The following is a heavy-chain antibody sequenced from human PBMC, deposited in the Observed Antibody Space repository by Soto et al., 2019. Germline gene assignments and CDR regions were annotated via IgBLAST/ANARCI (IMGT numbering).Heavy chain of an antibody. CDR2: ISYDGRVK. V-gene: IGHV3-30*01. J-gene: IGHJ4*02. Sequence: QVQLVESGGGVVQPGRSLSLSCAASGFTFSDYPMHWVRXXXXXXXXWVAVISYDGRVKYYVDSVKGRFTISRDDSKXXXYXXXNXXXVXXXAXYYCAXDFXVGAPDYFDYWGQGTLVTVSS. CDR1: GFTFSDYP. CDR3: AXDFXVGAPDYFDY.